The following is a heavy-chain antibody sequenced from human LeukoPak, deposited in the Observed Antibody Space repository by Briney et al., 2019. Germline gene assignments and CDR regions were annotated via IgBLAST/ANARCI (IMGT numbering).Heavy chain of an antibody. Sequence: PSETLSLTCTVSGGSISNYFWSWIRQPAGKGLEWIGRIYTSGVTNYNPSLEGRVTMSVDTSKNQFSLKLSSVTAADTAVYYCARGGVAAKYYFDSWGQGTLVTVSS. CDR1: GGSISNYF. D-gene: IGHD3-10*01. V-gene: IGHV4-4*07. CDR2: IYTSGVT. CDR3: ARGGVAAKYYFDS. J-gene: IGHJ4*02.